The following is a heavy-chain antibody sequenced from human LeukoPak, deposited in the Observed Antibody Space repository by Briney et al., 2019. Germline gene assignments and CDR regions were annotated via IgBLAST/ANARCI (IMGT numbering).Heavy chain of an antibody. Sequence: SETLSLTCTVSGRHISSYYWLWIRQPAGKGRAGIGCIYTCRSTNHNPPLPHQVTMSVNTYENQFSLKLSSVTAADTAVYYCAGVTGAHIYYMDVWGKGTTVTVSS. CDR1: GRHISSYY. D-gene: IGHD1-20*01. J-gene: IGHJ6*03. CDR3: AGVTGAHIYYMDV. V-gene: IGHV4-4*07. CDR2: IYTCRST.